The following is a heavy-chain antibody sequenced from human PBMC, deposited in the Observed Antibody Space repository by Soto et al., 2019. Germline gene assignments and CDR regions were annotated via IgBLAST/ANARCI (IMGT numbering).Heavy chain of an antibody. V-gene: IGHV4-59*01. D-gene: IGHD2-2*01. Sequence: PSETLSLTCTVSGGSINSYYWSWIRQPPGKGLEWIGYIYYSGSTNYNPSLKSRVTISVDTSKNQFSLKLSSVTAADTAVYYCARAGGYCSSTSCYGVYYYGMDVWGQGTTVTVSS. CDR3: ARAGGYCSSTSCYGVYYYGMDV. CDR2: IYYSGST. J-gene: IGHJ6*02. CDR1: GGSINSYY.